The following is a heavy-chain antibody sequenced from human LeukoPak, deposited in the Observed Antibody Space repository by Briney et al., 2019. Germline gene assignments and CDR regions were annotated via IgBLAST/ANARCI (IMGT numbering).Heavy chain of an antibody. V-gene: IGHV1-2*02. CDR2: INPNSGGT. CDR3: ARDETWYYDSSGYYPNWFDP. CDR1: VYTLTGYY. J-gene: IGHJ5*02. Sequence: ASVRVSCKASVYTLTGYYMHWVRQAPGQGREWMGWINPNSGGTNYAQKFQGRVTMTRHTSISTAYMELSRLRSDDTAVYYCARDETWYYDSSGYYPNWFDPWGQGTLVTVSS. D-gene: IGHD3-22*01.